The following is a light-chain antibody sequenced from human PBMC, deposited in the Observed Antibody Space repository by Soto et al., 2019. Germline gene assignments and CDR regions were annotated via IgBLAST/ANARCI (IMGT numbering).Light chain of an antibody. J-gene: IGLJ2*01. V-gene: IGLV1-47*01. CDR2: RND. Sequence: QSVLTQPPSVSATPGQRVTIACSGGRSNIGSNHVYWYHHLPGTAPQLVIFRNDQRPSGVPDRFSGSTSCTSASLAISGLRSDDEAEYYCATWDDSLRAVDFGGGTKLTVL. CDR1: RSNIGSNH. CDR3: ATWDDSLRAVD.